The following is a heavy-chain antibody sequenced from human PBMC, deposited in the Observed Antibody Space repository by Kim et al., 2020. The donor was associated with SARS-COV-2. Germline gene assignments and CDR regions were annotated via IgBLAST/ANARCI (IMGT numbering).Heavy chain of an antibody. Sequence: RSYIYYADSVKGRFTISRDNAKNSLYLQMNSLRAEDTAVYYCARGSRFDPWGQGTLVTVSS. CDR2: RSYI. V-gene: IGHV3-21*01. J-gene: IGHJ5*02. CDR3: ARGSRFDP.